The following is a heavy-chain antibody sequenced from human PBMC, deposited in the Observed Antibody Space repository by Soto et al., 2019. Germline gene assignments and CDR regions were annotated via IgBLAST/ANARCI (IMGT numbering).Heavy chain of an antibody. CDR2: IYYSGST. D-gene: IGHD5-18*01. CDR1: GGSISSYY. CDR3: AGGVVDTAMAKFGY. V-gene: IGHV4-59*01. Sequence: PSETLSLTCTVSGGSISSYYWSWIRQPPGKGLEWIGYIYYSGSTNYNPSLKSRVTISVDTSKNQFSLKLSSVTAADTAVYYCAGGVVDTAMAKFGYWGQGTRVTVAS. J-gene: IGHJ4*02.